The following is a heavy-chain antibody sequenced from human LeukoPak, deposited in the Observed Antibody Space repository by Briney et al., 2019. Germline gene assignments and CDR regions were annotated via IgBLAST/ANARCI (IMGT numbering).Heavy chain of an antibody. CDR3: TRNAYNFNDFDY. J-gene: IGHJ4*02. V-gene: IGHV3-30*17. D-gene: IGHD5-24*01. Sequence: GGSLRLSCAVSEFTFSNYAMHWVRQPPGKGLEWVAVVSSHGNDGYYADSVRGRFTISRDNSKNTLYLQIDSLRLEDTAIYYCTRNAYNFNDFDYWGQGTLVTVSS. CDR2: VSSHGNDG. CDR1: EFTFSNYA.